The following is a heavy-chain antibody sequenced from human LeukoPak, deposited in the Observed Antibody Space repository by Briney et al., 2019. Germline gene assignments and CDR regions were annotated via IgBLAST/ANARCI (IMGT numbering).Heavy chain of an antibody. Sequence: PSETLSLTCTVYRPSISNHHWNWIPQPPGKVLEWVRYIYYAGNNHHNPSLEGRVTISVDTYKKQFSVNLRSVTAADTAVYYCTRAGSGWSLDSWGEGTLVTVSS. CDR3: TRAGSGWSLDS. V-gene: IGHV4-59*11. CDR1: RPSISNHH. J-gene: IGHJ4*02. D-gene: IGHD6-19*01. CDR2: IYYAGNN.